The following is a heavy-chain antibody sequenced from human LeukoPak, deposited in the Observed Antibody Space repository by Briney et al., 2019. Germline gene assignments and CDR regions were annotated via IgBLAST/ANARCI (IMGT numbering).Heavy chain of an antibody. CDR3: ARGTISSGRPRYFDY. CDR1: GFTFSNYG. CDR2: IWFDGSNK. Sequence: GGSLRLSCAASGFTFSNYGMHWVRQAPGKGLEWAALIWFDGSNKYYTDSVKGRFAISRDNSKNTLHLQMNSLRADDTAVYYCARGTISSGRPRYFDYWGQGTLVTVSS. D-gene: IGHD1-26*01. V-gene: IGHV3-33*01. J-gene: IGHJ4*02.